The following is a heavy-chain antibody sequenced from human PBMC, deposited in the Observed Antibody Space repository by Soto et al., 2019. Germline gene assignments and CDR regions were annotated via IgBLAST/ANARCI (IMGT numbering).Heavy chain of an antibody. D-gene: IGHD7-27*01. Sequence: SETLSLTCTVSGGSISSYYWSWIRQPPGKGLEWIGYIYYSGSTNYNPSLKSRVTISVDTSKNQFSLKLSSVTAADTAVYYCARGDWGSGQYYYYYGMDVWGQGTTVTVSS. CDR1: GGSISSYY. V-gene: IGHV4-59*01. CDR3: ARGDWGSGQYYYYYGMDV. CDR2: IYYSGST. J-gene: IGHJ6*02.